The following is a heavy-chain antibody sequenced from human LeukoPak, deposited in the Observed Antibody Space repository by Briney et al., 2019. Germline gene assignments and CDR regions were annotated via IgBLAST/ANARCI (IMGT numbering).Heavy chain of an antibody. D-gene: IGHD3/OR15-3a*01. Sequence: TSETLSLTCAVYGGSFSGYYWSWIRQPPGKGLEWIGEINHSENTDYNPSLKSRVTISVDTSKNQLSLKLSSVTAADTAVYYCARHLRWRTSFSPFDYWGQGTLVTVSS. V-gene: IGHV4-34*01. CDR2: INHSENT. J-gene: IGHJ4*02. CDR3: ARHLRWRTSFSPFDY. CDR1: GGSFSGYY.